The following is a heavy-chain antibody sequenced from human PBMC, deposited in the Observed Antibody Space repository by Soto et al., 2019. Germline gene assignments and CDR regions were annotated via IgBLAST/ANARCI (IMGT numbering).Heavy chain of an antibody. Sequence: GSLRLSCAASGFTFSRYAVSWVRQAPGKGLEWVSAISGSGGTTYYADSVKGRFTISRDNSKNTLYLQMNSLRAEDTAVYYCAKGRPDSYFDYWGQGTLVTVSS. CDR3: AKGRPDSYFDY. V-gene: IGHV3-23*01. J-gene: IGHJ4*02. D-gene: IGHD3-22*01. CDR2: ISGSGGTT. CDR1: GFTFSRYA.